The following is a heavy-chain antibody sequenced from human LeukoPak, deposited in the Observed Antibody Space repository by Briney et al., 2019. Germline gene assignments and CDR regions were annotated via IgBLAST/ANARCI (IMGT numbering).Heavy chain of an antibody. J-gene: IGHJ6*03. D-gene: IGHD3-10*01. V-gene: IGHV3-15*01. CDR3: TTDRLLRFGELLYSSMDV. CDR1: GFAVKSSY. Sequence: GGSLRLSCAASGFAVKSSYMNWVRQAPGKGLEWVGRIKSKTDGGTADYAAPVKGRFTISRDDSKNTLYLQMNSLKTEDTAVYYCTTDRLLRFGELLYSSMDVWGKGTTVTVSS. CDR2: IKSKTDGGTA.